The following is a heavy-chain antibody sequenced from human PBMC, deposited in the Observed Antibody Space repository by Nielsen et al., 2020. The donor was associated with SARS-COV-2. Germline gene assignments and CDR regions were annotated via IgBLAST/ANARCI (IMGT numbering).Heavy chain of an antibody. CDR1: GDSISGSDYY. J-gene: IGHJ6*02. CDR3: ARDAYGDSSFYSYGLDV. Sequence: LRLSCSVSGDSISGSDYYWTWIRQPPGKGLEWIGYIYYSGYTPYNPSLKSRVTISVDTSENQFSLELRSVTAADTAVYYCARDAYGDSSFYSYGLDVWGQGTTVAVSS. CDR2: IYYSGYT. V-gene: IGHV4-30-4*01. D-gene: IGHD4-17*01.